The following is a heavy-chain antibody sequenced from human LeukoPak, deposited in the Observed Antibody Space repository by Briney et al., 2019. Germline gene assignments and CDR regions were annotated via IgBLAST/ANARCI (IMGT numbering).Heavy chain of an antibody. CDR3: ARGRFVALVAAAGRYFDY. CDR1: GGSFSGYY. D-gene: IGHD6-13*01. J-gene: IGHJ4*02. CDR2: TYHSGST. Sequence: SETLSLTCAVYGGSFSGYYWSWIRQSPGKGLEWIGETYHSGSTNYNSSLKSRVTISLDTSKNQFSLKLSSVTAADTAVYYCARGRFVALVAAAGRYFDYWGQGTLVTVSS. V-gene: IGHV4-34*01.